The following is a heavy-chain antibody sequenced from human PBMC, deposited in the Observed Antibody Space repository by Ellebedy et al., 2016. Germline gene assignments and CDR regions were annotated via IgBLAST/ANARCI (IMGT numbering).Heavy chain of an antibody. V-gene: IGHV3-48*01. Sequence: GESLKISXAASGFSFSDYAMNWVRQAPGRGLEWLSYPSTTGNTIYYADSVRGRFTISRDIGQRSLYLQMNSLGAEDTAVYYCARKAKATHDFDYWGQGALVTVSS. CDR3: ARKAKATHDFDY. D-gene: IGHD5-12*01. CDR2: PSTTGNTI. J-gene: IGHJ4*02. CDR1: GFSFSDYA.